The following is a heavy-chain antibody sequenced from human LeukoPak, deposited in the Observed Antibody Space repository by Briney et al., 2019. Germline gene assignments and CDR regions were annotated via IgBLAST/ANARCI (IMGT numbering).Heavy chain of an antibody. CDR2: IYYSGST. Sequence: SETLSLTCTVSGDSISSSDHYWSWIRQPPGKGLEWIAYIYYSGSTYYNPSLRSRVTISVDTSKNQFSLKLSSVTAADTAVYYCARGYSSDYWGQGTLVTVSS. CDR3: ARGYSSDY. J-gene: IGHJ4*02. CDR1: GDSISSSDHY. V-gene: IGHV4-30-4*02.